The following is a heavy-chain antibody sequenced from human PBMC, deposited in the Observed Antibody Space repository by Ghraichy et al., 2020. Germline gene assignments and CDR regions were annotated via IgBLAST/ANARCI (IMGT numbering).Heavy chain of an antibody. CDR3: AKCFGDGSRYWYFDL. CDR2: ISGSGGST. J-gene: IGHJ2*01. V-gene: IGHV3-23*01. Sequence: GGSLRLSCAASGFTFSSYAMSWVRQAPGKGLEWVSAISGSGGSTYYADSVKGRFTISRDNSKNTLYLQMNSLRAEDTAVYYCAKCFGDGSRYWYFDLWGRGTLVTVSS. D-gene: IGHD3-3*01. CDR1: GFTFSSYA.